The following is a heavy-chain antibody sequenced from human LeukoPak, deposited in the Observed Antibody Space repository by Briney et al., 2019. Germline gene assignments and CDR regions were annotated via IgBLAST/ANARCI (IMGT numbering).Heavy chain of an antibody. Sequence: GGSLRLSCAASGFTVSSNYMSWVRQAPGKGLEWVSVIYSGGSTYYADSVKGRFTISRHNSKNTLYLQMNSLRAEDTAVYYCARDRVLLGSSKSKYYYYGMDVWGQGTTVTVSS. J-gene: IGHJ6*02. D-gene: IGHD6-13*01. V-gene: IGHV3-53*04. CDR2: IYSGGST. CDR3: ARDRVLLGSSKSKYYYYGMDV. CDR1: GFTVSSNY.